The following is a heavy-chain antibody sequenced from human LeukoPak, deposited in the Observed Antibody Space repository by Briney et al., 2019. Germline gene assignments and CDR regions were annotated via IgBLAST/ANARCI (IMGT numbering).Heavy chain of an antibody. V-gene: IGHV4-38-2*01. CDR3: ASHVLLWFGELLLPNWFDP. D-gene: IGHD3-10*01. J-gene: IGHJ5*02. CDR2: IYHSGST. CDR1: GYSISSGYY. Sequence: PSETLPLTCAVSGYSISSGYYWGWIRQPPGKGLEWIGSIYHSGSTYYNPSLKSRVTISVDTSKNQFSLKLSSVTAADTAVYYCASHVLLWFGELLLPNWFDPWGQGTLVTVSS.